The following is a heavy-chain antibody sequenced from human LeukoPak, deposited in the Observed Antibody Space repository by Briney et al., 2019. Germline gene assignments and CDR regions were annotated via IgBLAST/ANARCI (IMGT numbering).Heavy chain of an antibody. V-gene: IGHV3-23*01. D-gene: IGHD3-10*01. CDR3: AKGWFGELFFWYFDL. Sequence: GGSLRLSCAASGFTFSSYAMSWVRQAPGKGLEWVSAISGSGGSTYYADSVKGRFTISRDNSKNTLYLQMNSLRDEDTAVYYCAKGWFGELFFWYFDLWGRGTLVTVSS. J-gene: IGHJ2*01. CDR1: GFTFSSYA. CDR2: ISGSGGST.